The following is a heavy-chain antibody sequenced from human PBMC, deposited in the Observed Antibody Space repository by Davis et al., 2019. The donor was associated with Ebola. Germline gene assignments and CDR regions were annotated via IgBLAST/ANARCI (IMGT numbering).Heavy chain of an antibody. J-gene: IGHJ4*02. D-gene: IGHD6-19*01. CDR1: GGSISSYY. V-gene: IGHV4-59*08. CDR2: IYYSGST. CDR3: ARGSVAGGGDY. Sequence: PSETLSLTCTVSGGSISSYYWSWIRQPPGKGLEWIGYIYYSGSTNYNPSLKSRVTISVDTSKNQFSLKLSSVTAADTAVYYCARGSVAGGGDYWGQGTLVTVSS.